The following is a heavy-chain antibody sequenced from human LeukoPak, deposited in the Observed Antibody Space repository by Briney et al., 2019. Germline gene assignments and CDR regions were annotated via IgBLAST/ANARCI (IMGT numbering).Heavy chain of an antibody. V-gene: IGHV4-34*01. CDR3: ARGGRWLPYYFDY. D-gene: IGHD5-24*01. Sequence: PSETLSLTCAVYGGSFSGYYWSWIRQPPGKGLEWIGEINHSGSTNYNPSLKSRVTISVDTSKNQFSLKLGSVTAADTAVYYCARGGRWLPYYFDYWGQGTLVTVSS. CDR1: GGSFSGYY. J-gene: IGHJ4*02. CDR2: INHSGST.